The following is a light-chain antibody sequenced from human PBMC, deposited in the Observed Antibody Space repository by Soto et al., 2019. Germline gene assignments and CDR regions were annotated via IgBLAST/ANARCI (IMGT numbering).Light chain of an antibody. CDR2: EAS. CDR3: SSYSGSNNNVV. Sequence: QSALTQPPSASGSPGQSVTISCTGTSSDVGGYNYVSWYQQHPGKAPKLIIYEASKRPSGVPDRFSGSKSGNTASLTVSGLQAEDEADYYCSSYSGSNNNVVFGGGTKVTVL. CDR1: SSDVGGYNY. V-gene: IGLV2-8*01. J-gene: IGLJ2*01.